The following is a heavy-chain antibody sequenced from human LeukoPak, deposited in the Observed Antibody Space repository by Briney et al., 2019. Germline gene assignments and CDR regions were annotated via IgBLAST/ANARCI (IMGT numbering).Heavy chain of an antibody. D-gene: IGHD2/OR15-2a*01. CDR1: GGSISSYY. CDR3: ARVWGLRRTLYYFPD. J-gene: IGHJ4*02. Sequence: PSETLSLTCSVSGGSISSYYLTWIRRPPGKGLEWIGYVYYSGTIDYNPSLKSRVTMSVDTPQNQFSLQLSSVTASDTALYYCARVWGLRRTLYYFPDWGQGTLVTVSS. V-gene: IGHV4-59*13. CDR2: VYYSGTI.